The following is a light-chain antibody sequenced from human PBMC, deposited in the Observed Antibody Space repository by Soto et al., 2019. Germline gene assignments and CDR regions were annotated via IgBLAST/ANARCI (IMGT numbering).Light chain of an antibody. V-gene: IGKV1-8*01. J-gene: IGKJ1*01. CDR2: TGS. CDR3: QQTLSFPPT. Sequence: AIRMTQSPSSFSASKGDRVTITCRASQAIDSWLAWYQQKPGEAPKLLIFTGSLLHSGVPPRFSGSGSGTDFTLTISSLQPEDFATYYCQQTLSFPPTFGQGTKVDIK. CDR1: QAIDSW.